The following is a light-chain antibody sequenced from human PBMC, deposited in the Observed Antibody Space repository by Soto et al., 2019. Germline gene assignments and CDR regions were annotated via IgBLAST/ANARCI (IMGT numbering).Light chain of an antibody. CDR2: DVS. J-gene: IGLJ1*01. V-gene: IGLV2-14*03. CDR3: SSYTTTGTQV. Sequence: QSALTQPASVSGSPGQSITLSCSGTTSVVGGFDYVSWYQQHPGKVPKLMIFDVSNRPSGVSDRFSGSKSGNTASLTISGLQAEDEADYYCSSYTTTGTQVFGTGTKVTVL. CDR1: TSVVGGFDY.